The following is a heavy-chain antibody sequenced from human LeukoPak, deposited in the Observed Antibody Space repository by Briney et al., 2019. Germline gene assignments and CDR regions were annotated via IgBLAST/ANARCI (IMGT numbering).Heavy chain of an antibody. J-gene: IGHJ4*02. CDR1: GGSISSGGYS. CDR3: ASFRWFGESPFDY. CDR2: IYHSGST. Sequence: SETLSLTCAVSGGSISSGGYSWSWIRQPPGKGLEWIGYIYHSGSTYYNPSLKSRVTISVDTSKNQFSLKLSSVTAADTAVYYYASFRWFGESPFDYWGQGTLVTVSS. V-gene: IGHV4-30-2*01. D-gene: IGHD3-10*01.